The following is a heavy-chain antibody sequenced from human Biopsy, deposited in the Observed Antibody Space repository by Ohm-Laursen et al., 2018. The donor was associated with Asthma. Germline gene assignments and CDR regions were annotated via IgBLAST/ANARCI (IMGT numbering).Heavy chain of an antibody. V-gene: IGHV1-46*01. CDR3: ALSQFDY. J-gene: IGHJ4*02. CDR2: INPPTGDT. CDR1: GYTFTSYY. Sequence: ASVKVSCKASGYTFTSYYIHWVRQAPGQGLEWVGIINPPTGDTSYAQKFLGRVTVTRNTSTSTVYMELSSLRSEDTAVYYCALSQFDYWGQGTLLTLSS.